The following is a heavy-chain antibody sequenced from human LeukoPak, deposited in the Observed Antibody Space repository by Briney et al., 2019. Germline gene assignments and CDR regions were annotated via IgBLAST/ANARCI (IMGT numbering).Heavy chain of an antibody. Sequence: ASVKVSCKASGYTFTGYYMHWVRQAPGQGLEWMGWINPNSGGTNYAQKFQGRVTMTRDTSISTAYMELSRLRSDDTAVYYCAKDSSSWGRGLFDYWGQGTLVTVSS. CDR1: GYTFTGYY. D-gene: IGHD6-13*01. V-gene: IGHV1-2*02. CDR2: INPNSGGT. J-gene: IGHJ4*02. CDR3: AKDSSSWGRGLFDY.